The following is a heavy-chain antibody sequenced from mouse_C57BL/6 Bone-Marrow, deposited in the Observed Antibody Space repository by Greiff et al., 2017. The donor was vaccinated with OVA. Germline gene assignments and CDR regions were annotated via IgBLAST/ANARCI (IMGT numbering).Heavy chain of an antibody. V-gene: IGHV3-6*01. D-gene: IGHD1-1*01. CDR1: GYSITSGYY. J-gene: IGHJ3*01. CDR3: ARERIYYYGSSYDY. Sequence: VQLQQSGPGLVKPSQSLSLTCSVTGYSITSGYYWNWIRQFPGNKLEWMGYISYDGSNNYNPSLKNRISITRDTSKNQFFLKLNSVTTEDTATYYCARERIYYYGSSYDYWGQGTLVTVSA. CDR2: ISYDGSN.